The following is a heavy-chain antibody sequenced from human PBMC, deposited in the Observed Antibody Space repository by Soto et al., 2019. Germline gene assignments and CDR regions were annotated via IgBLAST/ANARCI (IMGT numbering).Heavy chain of an antibody. CDR1: GVSIGSHDW. D-gene: IGHD5-18*01. Sequence: QVQLQESGPGLVKPSGTLSLTCAVSGVSIGSHDWWTWVRQPPGKGLEWIGESHQSGNTHYNSSLERRVTISLDKSKNHFSLQLSSVTVADTAVHYCATRDTGRVYWGQGTLVTGSS. V-gene: IGHV4-4*02. CDR3: ATRDTGRVY. CDR2: SHQSGNT. J-gene: IGHJ4*02.